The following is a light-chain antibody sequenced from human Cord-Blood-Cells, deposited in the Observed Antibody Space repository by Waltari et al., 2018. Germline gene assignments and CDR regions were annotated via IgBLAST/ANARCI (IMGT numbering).Light chain of an antibody. CDR2: YDS. J-gene: IGLJ2*01. CDR3: QVWDSSSDHVV. Sequence: SYVLTQPPSVSVAPGKTARITCGGKNIGSKSVHWYQQKPGQAPVLVIYYDSDRPSGIPERFSGSNSGNTATLPISRVEAGDEADYYCQVWDSSSDHVVFGGGTKLTVL. V-gene: IGLV3-21*04. CDR1: NIGSKS.